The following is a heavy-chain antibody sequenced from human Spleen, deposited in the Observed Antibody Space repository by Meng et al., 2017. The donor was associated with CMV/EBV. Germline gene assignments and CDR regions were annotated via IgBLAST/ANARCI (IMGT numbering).Heavy chain of an antibody. D-gene: IGHD6-19*01. CDR3: ARGRTRPRYSSGWYSLDY. V-gene: IGHV1-24*01. Sequence: ASVKVSCKVSGYTLTELSRHWVRQAPGKGLEWMGGFDPEDGETIYAQKFQGRVTMTRNTSIRTAYMELSSLRSEHTAVYYCARGRTRPRYSSGWYSLDYWGQGTLVTVSS. CDR1: GYTLTELS. CDR2: FDPEDGET. J-gene: IGHJ4*02.